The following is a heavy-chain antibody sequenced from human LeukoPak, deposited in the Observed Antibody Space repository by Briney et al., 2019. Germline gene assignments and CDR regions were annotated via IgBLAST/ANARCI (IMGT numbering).Heavy chain of an antibody. CDR2: INHDGSTT. Sequence: PGGSLRLSCAASGFTFSSSWMHWVRQAPGKGLVWVSRINHDGSTTNYVDSVKGRFTISRDNSKNTLYLQMNSLRAEDTAVYYCAKGGDTANFDYWGQGTLVTVSS. V-gene: IGHV3-74*01. CDR1: GFTFSSSW. D-gene: IGHD5-12*01. CDR3: AKGGDTANFDY. J-gene: IGHJ4*02.